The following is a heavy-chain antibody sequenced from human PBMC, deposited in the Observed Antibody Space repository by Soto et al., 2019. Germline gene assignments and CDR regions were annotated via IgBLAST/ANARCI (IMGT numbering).Heavy chain of an antibody. CDR1: GGSISSGVYF. D-gene: IGHD1-26*01. CDR3: ARGPSGDKVDY. CDR2: IYNSGST. V-gene: IGHV4-30-4*01. J-gene: IGHJ4*02. Sequence: QVQLQESGPGLVEPSQTLSLTCTVSGGSISSGVYFWSWIRQPPGKGLEWIGHIYNSGSTYTNPSLKSRVTMSEDTSKNPFSLKLGSVTAADTAVYYCARGPSGDKVDYWGQGTLVTVSS.